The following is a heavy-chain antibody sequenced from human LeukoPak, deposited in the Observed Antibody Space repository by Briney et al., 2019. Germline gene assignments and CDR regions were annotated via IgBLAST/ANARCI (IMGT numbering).Heavy chain of an antibody. CDR1: GGSISSYY. J-gene: IGHJ3*02. Sequence: SETLSLTCTVSGGSISSYYWSWIRQPPGKGREWIGYIYYSGSTNYNPSLKSRVTISVDTSKNQFSLKLSSVTAADTAVYYCARRGRLGPSHAFDIWGQGTMVTVSS. D-gene: IGHD3-16*01. CDR3: ARRGRLGPSHAFDI. V-gene: IGHV4-59*08. CDR2: IYYSGST.